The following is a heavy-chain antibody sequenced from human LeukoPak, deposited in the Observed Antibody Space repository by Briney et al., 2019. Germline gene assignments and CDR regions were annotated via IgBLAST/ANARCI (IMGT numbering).Heavy chain of an antibody. J-gene: IGHJ6*03. CDR1: GFTFSSYS. D-gene: IGHD3-10*01. CDR3: ARDLPGCYVDV. V-gene: IGHV3-21*01. CDR2: ISSSSCYI. Sequence: GGSESLSCAASGFTFSSYSLHWVRQAPGKGLEWVSSISSSSCYIYYADSVKGRITISRDNARMSLYLQTNSLRAEDTAVYYCARDLPGCYVDVWGKGTTVVVSS.